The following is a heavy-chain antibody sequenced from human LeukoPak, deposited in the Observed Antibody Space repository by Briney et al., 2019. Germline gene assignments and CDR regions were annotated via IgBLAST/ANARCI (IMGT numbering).Heavy chain of an antibody. CDR2: INHTGST. Sequence: SETLSLTCAVYGGSFSGYYWSWIRQPPGKGLEWIGEINHTGSTKYNPSLKSRVTIAMDTSKNQFSLKLSSVTAADTAVYFCARALPFDYVWGSYRSDTKTTFDYWGQGTLVTVSS. J-gene: IGHJ4*02. V-gene: IGHV4-34*01. D-gene: IGHD3-16*02. CDR3: ARALPFDYVWGSYRSDTKTTFDY. CDR1: GGSFSGYY.